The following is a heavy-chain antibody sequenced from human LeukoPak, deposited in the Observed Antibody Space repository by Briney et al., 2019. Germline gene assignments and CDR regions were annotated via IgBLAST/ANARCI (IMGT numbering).Heavy chain of an antibody. CDR1: SGSFSGYY. CDR3: ASRRWLVRKYFDY. J-gene: IGHJ4*02. V-gene: IGHV4-34*01. CDR2: INHSGST. D-gene: IGHD6-19*01. Sequence: SGTLSLTCSVYSGSFSGYYWSWIRQPPGKGLEWIGEINHSGSTNYNPSLKSRVTISVDTTKNQFSLKLSSVTAADTAVYYCASRRWLVRKYFDYWGQGTLVTVSS.